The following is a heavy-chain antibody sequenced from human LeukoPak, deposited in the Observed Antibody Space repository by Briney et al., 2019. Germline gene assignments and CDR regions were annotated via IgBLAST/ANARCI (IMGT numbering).Heavy chain of an antibody. CDR1: GFTFSSHP. Sequence: GGSLRLSCAASGFTFSSHPMHWVRQAPGKGLEWVAVISSDGSNKYYVDSVKGRFTISRDNSKNTLFLQMNSLRTEDTAVYYCARRYYYGSGSYSGIDYWGQGTLVTVSS. V-gene: IGHV3-30*04. CDR3: ARRYYYGSGSYSGIDY. J-gene: IGHJ4*02. D-gene: IGHD3-10*01. CDR2: ISSDGSNK.